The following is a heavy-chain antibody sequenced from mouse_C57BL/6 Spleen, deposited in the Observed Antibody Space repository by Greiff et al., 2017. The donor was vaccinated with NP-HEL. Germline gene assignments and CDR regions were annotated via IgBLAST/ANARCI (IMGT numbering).Heavy chain of an antibody. J-gene: IGHJ1*03. D-gene: IGHD2-1*01. CDR3: AIRCNCLYCYFYV. CDR2: INSDGGST. CDR1: EYEFPSYD. V-gene: IGHV5-2*03. Sequence: EVKLVESGGGLVQPGESLKLSCESYEYEFPSYDMSWVRKTPEKRLELVAAINSDGGSTYYPDTMKRRFIISRDNTKKTLYLQMSSLRSEDNALYYCAIRCNCLYCYFYVWGTGTTVTVSS.